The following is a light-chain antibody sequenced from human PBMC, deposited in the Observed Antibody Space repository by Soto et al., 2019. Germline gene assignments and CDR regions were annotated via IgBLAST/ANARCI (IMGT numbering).Light chain of an antibody. CDR3: QQYDHLPIT. CDR2: DAS. Sequence: DVQMPQSPSSLSASVGDTITITCQATQDISNYLNWYQQKPGEAPKLLIYDASKLETGVPSRFSGSGSGTDFTFTISSLQPEDFATYHCQQYDHLPITFGQGTRLEI. V-gene: IGKV1-33*01. J-gene: IGKJ5*01. CDR1: QDISNY.